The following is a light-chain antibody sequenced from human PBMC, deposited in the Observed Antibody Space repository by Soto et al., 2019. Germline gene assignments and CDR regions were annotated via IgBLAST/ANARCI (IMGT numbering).Light chain of an antibody. Sequence: EIVLTQSPATLSLSPGERATLSCRASQSVGTYFAWYQQKPGQAPRLLIYDSSNRATGIPARFSGSGSGTDFTLTISSLEPEDFAFYYCQQRSDWPSTFGGGTKVEIK. V-gene: IGKV3-11*01. CDR2: DSS. J-gene: IGKJ4*01. CDR1: QSVGTY. CDR3: QQRSDWPST.